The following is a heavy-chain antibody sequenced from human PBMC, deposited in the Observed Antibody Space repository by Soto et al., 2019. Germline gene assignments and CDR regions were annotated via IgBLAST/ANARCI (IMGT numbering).Heavy chain of an antibody. CDR1: GYTFTSYD. D-gene: IGHD2-15*01. J-gene: IGHJ6*02. V-gene: IGHV1-8*01. Sequence: ASVQVSCKASGYTFTSYDINWVRQATGQGLEWMGWMNPNSGNTGYAQKFQGRVTMTRNTSISTAYMELSSLRSEDTAVYYCARGRYCSGGSCYWAGMDVWGQGTTVTVSS. CDR3: ARGRYCSGGSCYWAGMDV. CDR2: MNPNSGNT.